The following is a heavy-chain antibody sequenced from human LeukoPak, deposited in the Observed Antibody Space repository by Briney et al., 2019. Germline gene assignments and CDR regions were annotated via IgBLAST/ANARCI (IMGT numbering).Heavy chain of an antibody. J-gene: IGHJ4*02. CDR2: IYYSGST. CDR3: ARHDDSSGYSNRIHFDY. V-gene: IGHV4-39*07. CDR1: GGSISSSSYY. Sequence: PSETLSLTCTVSGGSISSSSYYWGWIRQPPGKGLEWIGSIYYSGSTYYNPSLKSRVTISVDTSKNQFSLKLSSVTAADTAVYYCARHDDSSGYSNRIHFDYWGQGTLVTVSS. D-gene: IGHD3-22*01.